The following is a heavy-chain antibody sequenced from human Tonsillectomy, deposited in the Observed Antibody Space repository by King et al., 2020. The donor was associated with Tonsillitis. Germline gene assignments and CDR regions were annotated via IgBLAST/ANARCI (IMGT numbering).Heavy chain of an antibody. Sequence: VQLVESGGGLVQPGGSLRLSCAASGFTFSSYAMSWVRQAPGKGLEWVSAISGSGVSTYCADSVKGRFTSSRDNSKNTLYLQMNSLRAEDTAVYYCAKVREVITIGYYFDYWGQGTLVTVSS. CDR2: ISGSGVST. CDR1: GFTFSSYA. CDR3: AKVREVITIGYYFDY. V-gene: IGHV3-23*04. J-gene: IGHJ4*02. D-gene: IGHD3-10*01.